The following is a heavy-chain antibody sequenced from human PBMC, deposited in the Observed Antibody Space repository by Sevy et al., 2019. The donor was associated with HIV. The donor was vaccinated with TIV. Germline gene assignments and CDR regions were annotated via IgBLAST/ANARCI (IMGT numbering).Heavy chain of an antibody. J-gene: IGHJ6*02. CDR3: ARDGAAAGTGAIYYYYGMDV. V-gene: IGHV3-33*01. D-gene: IGHD6-13*01. CDR2: IWYDGSNK. CDR1: GFTFSSYG. Sequence: GGSLRLSCAASGFTFSSYGMHWVRQAPGKGLEWVAVIWYDGSNKYYADSVKGRFTISRDNSKNTLYLQMNSLRAEDTAVYYCARDGAAAGTGAIYYYYGMDVWGQGTLVTVSS.